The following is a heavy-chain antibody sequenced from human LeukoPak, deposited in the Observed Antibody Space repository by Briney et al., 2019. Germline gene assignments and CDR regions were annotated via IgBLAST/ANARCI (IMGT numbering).Heavy chain of an antibody. CDR2: IRWNGDIT. CDR3: AKADYYYMDV. Sequence: GGSLRLSCAASGFTFREYGMTWVRQLPGKGLEWVSTIRWNGDITGYADSVKGRFTISRDNSKNTLYLQMNSLRAEDTAVYYCAKADYYYMDVWGKGTTVTVSS. CDR1: GFTFREYG. V-gene: IGHV3-20*04. J-gene: IGHJ6*03.